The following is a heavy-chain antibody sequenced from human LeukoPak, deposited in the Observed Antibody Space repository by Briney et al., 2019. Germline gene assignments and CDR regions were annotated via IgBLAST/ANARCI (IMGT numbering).Heavy chain of an antibody. CDR1: GFTFSSYG. J-gene: IGHJ4*02. V-gene: IGHV3-33*01. CDR2: IWYDGSNK. Sequence: PGRSLRLSCAASGFTFSSYGMHWVRQAPGKGLEWVAVIWYDGSNKYYADSVKGLFTISRDNSKNTLYLQMNSLRAEDTAMYYCARDRMVTYFDYWGQGTLVTVSS. CDR3: ARDRMVTYFDY. D-gene: IGHD5-18*01.